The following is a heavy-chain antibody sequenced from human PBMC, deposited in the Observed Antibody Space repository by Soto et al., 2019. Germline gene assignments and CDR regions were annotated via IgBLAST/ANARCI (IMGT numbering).Heavy chain of an antibody. Sequence: QVQLVQSGAEVKKPGASVKVSCQASGYTFTSYGISWVRQAPGQGLEWMGWISAYNGNTNSAQKLQGRVTMTTDTSTSTAYMELRSLRSDDTAVYYFARDHPSSRIVDYYYYGMDVWGQGTTVTVSS. V-gene: IGHV1-18*04. CDR3: ARDHPSSRIVDYYYYGMDV. J-gene: IGHJ6*02. D-gene: IGHD2-21*01. CDR2: ISAYNGNT. CDR1: GYTFTSYG.